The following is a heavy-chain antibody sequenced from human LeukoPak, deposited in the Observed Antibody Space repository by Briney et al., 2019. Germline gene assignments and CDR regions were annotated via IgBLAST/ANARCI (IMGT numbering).Heavy chain of an antibody. J-gene: IGHJ6*03. CDR3: ARASRYYYDSSGSYYYYYMDV. V-gene: IGHV4-61*02. Sequence: SQTLSLTCTVSGGSISSGSYYGSWIRQPAGKGLEWIGRIYTSGSTNYNPSLKSRVTISVDTSKHQFSLKLSSVTAADTAVYYCARASRYYYDSSGSYYYYYMDVWGKGTTVTVSS. CDR1: GGSISSGSYY. D-gene: IGHD3-22*01. CDR2: IYTSGST.